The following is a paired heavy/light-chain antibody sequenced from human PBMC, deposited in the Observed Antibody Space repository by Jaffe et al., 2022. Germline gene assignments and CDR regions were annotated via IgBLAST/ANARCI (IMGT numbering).Heavy chain of an antibody. D-gene: IGHD3-22*01. CDR3: ARGVTQFATYYYDSSGYYLDY. CDR2: IYTSGST. V-gene: IGHV4-61*02. Sequence: QVQLQESGPGLVKPSQTLSLTCTVSGGSISSGSYYWSWIRQPAGKGLEWIGRIYTSGSTNYNPSLKSRVTISVDTSKNQFSLKLSSVTAADTAVYYCARGVTQFATYYYDSSGYYLDYWGQGTLVTVSS. J-gene: IGHJ4*02. CDR1: GGSISSGSYY.
Light chain of an antibody. CDR2: YDS. CDR1: NIGSKS. CDR3: QVWDSSSDGGV. V-gene: IGLV3-21*04. J-gene: IGLJ2*01. Sequence: SYVLTQPPSVSVAPGKTARITCGGNNIGSKSVHWYQQKPGQAPVLVIYYDSDRPSGIPERFSGSNSGNTATLTISRVEAGDEADYYCQVWDSSSDGGVFGGGTKLTVL.